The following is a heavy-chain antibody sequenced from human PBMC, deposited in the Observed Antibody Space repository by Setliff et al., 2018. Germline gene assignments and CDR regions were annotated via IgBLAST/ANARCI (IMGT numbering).Heavy chain of an antibody. CDR3: AKDLGHGGDSDY. CDR1: GYSISSGYI. J-gene: IGHJ4*02. D-gene: IGHD2-21*02. V-gene: IGHV4-38-2*02. Sequence: SETLSLTCTVSGYSISSGYIWGWIRQPPGKGLEWVGNIGHTGSINYNPSLKSRLNISRDTSKNQVSLKLNSVNATDTDVYYCAKDLGHGGDSDYWGQGILVTVS. CDR2: IGHTGSI.